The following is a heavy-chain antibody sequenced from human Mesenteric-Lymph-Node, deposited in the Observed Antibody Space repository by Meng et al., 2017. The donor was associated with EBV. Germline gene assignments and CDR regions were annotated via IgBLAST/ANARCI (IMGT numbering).Heavy chain of an antibody. J-gene: IGHJ4*01. V-gene: IGHV4-39*07. CDR2: IYYSGNT. CDR1: GDSISSPSYY. D-gene: IGHD6-19*01. Sequence: QLHLHESGPGLVKPSETLSLTCTVSGDSISSPSYYWGWIRQSPGKGLEWIGSIYYSGNTYYNPSLKSRVTISVDTSKNQFSLKLSSVTAADTAVYYCTRDHSNSGWFPYWGQGTLVTVSS. CDR3: TRDHSNSGWFPY.